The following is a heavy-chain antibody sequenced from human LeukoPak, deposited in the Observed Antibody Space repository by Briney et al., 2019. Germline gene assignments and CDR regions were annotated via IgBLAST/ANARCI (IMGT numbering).Heavy chain of an antibody. CDR3: ARGGDSGYDF. Sequence: RAPETLSLTCAVYGGSFSGYYWSWIRQPPGKGLEWIGEINHSGSTNYNPSLKSRVAISVDTSKNQFSLKLSSVTAADTAVYYCARGGDSGYDFGGQGTLVTVSS. J-gene: IGHJ4*02. V-gene: IGHV4-34*01. CDR2: INHSGST. D-gene: IGHD5-12*01. CDR1: GGSFSGYY.